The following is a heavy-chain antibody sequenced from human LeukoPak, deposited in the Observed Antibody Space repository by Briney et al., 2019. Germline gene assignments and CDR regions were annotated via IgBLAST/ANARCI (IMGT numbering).Heavy chain of an antibody. J-gene: IGHJ4*02. D-gene: IGHD6-13*01. CDR2: IIPIFGTA. CDR1: GGTFSSYA. CDR3: SRGAAAGTLVDY. Sequence: SVKVSCKASGGTFSSYAISWVRQAPGQGLEWMGGIIPIFGTANYAQKFQGRVTITADESTSTAYMELSSLSSEDTAVYYFSRGAAAGTLVDYWGQGTLVTVSS. V-gene: IGHV1-69*13.